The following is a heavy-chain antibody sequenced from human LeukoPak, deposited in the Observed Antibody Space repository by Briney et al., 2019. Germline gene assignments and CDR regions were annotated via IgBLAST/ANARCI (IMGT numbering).Heavy chain of an antibody. CDR1: GYSFTSYW. CDR3: ARLTAAECSGGSCYHDSSGYYDY. J-gene: IGHJ4*02. CDR2: IYPGDSDT. D-gene: IGHD2-15*01. Sequence: GESLKISCKGSGYSFTSYWIGWVGQMPGKGLEWMGIIYPGDSDTRYSPSFQGQVTISADKSISTAYLQWSSLKASDTAMYYCARLTAAECSGGSCYHDSSGYYDYWGQGTLVTVSS. V-gene: IGHV5-51*01.